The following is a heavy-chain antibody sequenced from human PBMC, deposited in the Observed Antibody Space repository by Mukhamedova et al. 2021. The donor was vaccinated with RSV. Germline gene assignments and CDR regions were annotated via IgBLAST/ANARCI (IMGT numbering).Heavy chain of an antibody. CDR2: IYTSGST. D-gene: IGHD5-24*01. Sequence: AGKGLEWIGRIYTSGSTNYNPSLKSRVTISVDTSKNQFSLKLSSVTAADTAVYYCARGNGQRWIHSSPLFDYWGEGTLVT. CDR3: ARGNGQRWIHSSPLFDY. V-gene: IGHV4-61*02. J-gene: IGHJ4*02.